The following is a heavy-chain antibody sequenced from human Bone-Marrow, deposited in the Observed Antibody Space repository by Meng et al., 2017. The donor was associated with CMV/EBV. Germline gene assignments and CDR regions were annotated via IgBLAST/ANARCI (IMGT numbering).Heavy chain of an antibody. Sequence: LSLTCAASGFTFDDYAMHWVRQAPGKGLEWVSGISWNSGSIGYADSVKGRFTISRDNAKNSLYLQMNSLRAEDTAVYYCARDARVTIFGVVIDAFDIWGQGTMVTVSS. CDR1: GFTFDDYA. CDR3: ARDARVTIFGVVIDAFDI. J-gene: IGHJ3*02. D-gene: IGHD3-3*01. V-gene: IGHV3-9*01. CDR2: ISWNSGSI.